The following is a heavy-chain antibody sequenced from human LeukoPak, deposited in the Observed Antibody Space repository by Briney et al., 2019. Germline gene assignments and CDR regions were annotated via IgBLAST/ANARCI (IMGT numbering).Heavy chain of an antibody. J-gene: IGHJ4*02. D-gene: IGHD1-14*01. CDR3: ATETNGRHYDY. V-gene: IGHV3-21*06. CDR2: IGPTGSDR. CDR1: GLTFSTSG. Sequence: GGSLRLSCTASGLTFSTSGYNWVRQAPGKGLEWVASIGPTGSDRYHADSIKGRFTISRNNANNFLYLQMNSLRAEDTAVYYCATETNGRHYDYWGQGTLLTVSS.